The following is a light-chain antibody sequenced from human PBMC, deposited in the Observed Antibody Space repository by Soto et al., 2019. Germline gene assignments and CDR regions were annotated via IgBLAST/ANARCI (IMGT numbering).Light chain of an antibody. CDR1: SSDVGYSNH. CDR2: DVN. Sequence: SAPTQPASVSGSPGQSITISCTGASSDVGYSNHVSWYQHHPGKVPKLIIYDVNNRPSGVSDRFSGSKSGNTASLTISGLQSEDDGDYYCSSYTSSDTLVFGGGTKVTVL. V-gene: IGLV2-14*03. J-gene: IGLJ3*02. CDR3: SSYTSSDTLV.